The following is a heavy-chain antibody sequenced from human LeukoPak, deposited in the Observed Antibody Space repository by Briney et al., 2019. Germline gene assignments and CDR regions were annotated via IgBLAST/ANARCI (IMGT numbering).Heavy chain of an antibody. CDR3: ARDDPSIVGATENAFDI. CDR2: IYYSGST. J-gene: IGHJ3*02. D-gene: IGHD1-26*01. CDR1: GGSISSYY. V-gene: IGHV4-59*01. Sequence: SETLSLTCTVSGGSISSYYWSWIRQPPGKGLEWIGYIYYSGSTNYNPSLKSRVTISVDTSKNQFSLKVSSVTAADTAVYYCARDDPSIVGATENAFDIWGQGTMVTASS.